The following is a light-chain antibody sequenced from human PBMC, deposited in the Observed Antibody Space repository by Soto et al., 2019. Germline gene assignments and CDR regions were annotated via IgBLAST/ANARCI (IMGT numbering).Light chain of an antibody. CDR1: QSISKY. V-gene: IGKV1-39*01. Sequence: DIPMTQSPSSLPASVGDRVTISCRASQSISKYLSWYQHRAGKAPKLLIYSVSILQSGVSSRFSASGSGTDFTLTIDNLQPEDFATYYCQQSYSAPWTFGQGTTVDIK. CDR3: QQSYSAPWT. J-gene: IGKJ1*01. CDR2: SVS.